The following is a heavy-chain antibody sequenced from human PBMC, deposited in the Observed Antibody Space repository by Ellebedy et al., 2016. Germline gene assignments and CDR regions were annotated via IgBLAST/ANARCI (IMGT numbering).Heavy chain of an antibody. CDR1: GFTFSSYG. CDR2: IWYDGSNK. J-gene: IGHJ6*03. V-gene: IGHV3-33*01. Sequence: GGSLRLSXAASGFTFSSYGMHWVRQAPGKGLEWVAVIWYDGSNKYYADSVNGRFTISRDNSRNTLSLQMNSLRAEDTAVYYCARDREGAYFYMNVWGKGTTVTVSS. CDR3: ARDREGAYFYMNV. D-gene: IGHD1-26*01.